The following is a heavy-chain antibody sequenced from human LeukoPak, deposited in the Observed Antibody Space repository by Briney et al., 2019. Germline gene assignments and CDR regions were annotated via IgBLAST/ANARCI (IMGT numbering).Heavy chain of an antibody. CDR1: GFTFSSYW. CDR3: ARDDGEVYYYYYGMDV. V-gene: IGHV3-7*01. J-gene: IGHJ6*02. D-gene: IGHD5-24*01. CDR2: IKQDGSEK. Sequence: GGSLRLSCAASGFTFSSYWMSWVRQAPGKGLEWVANIKQDGSEKYYVDSVKGRFTISRDNAKNSLYPQMNSLRAEDTAVYYCARDDGEVYYYYYGMDVWGQGTTVTVSS.